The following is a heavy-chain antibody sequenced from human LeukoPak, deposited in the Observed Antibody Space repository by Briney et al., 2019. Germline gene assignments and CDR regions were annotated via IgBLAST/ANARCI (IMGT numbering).Heavy chain of an antibody. J-gene: IGHJ4*02. CDR3: ARGDSSGVPDY. CDR2: ISHSGSNL. CDR1: GFTFSDSF. D-gene: IGHD3-22*01. Sequence: PGGSLRLSCAASGFTFSDSFMNWIRQAPGKGLEWLSYISHSGSNLDYAESVRGRFTISRDNANHSLYLQINSLRAEDTAVCYCARGDSSGVPDYWGQGTLVTVSS. V-gene: IGHV3-11*01.